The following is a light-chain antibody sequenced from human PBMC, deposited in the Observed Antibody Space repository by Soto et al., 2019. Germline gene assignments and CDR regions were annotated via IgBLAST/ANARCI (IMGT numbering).Light chain of an antibody. CDR2: DTT. CDR3: GAWDSSPSDFV. J-gene: IGLJ1*01. V-gene: IGLV1-51*01. CDR1: SSNIGNNH. Sequence: QSVLTQPPSVSAAPGQKVTISCSGVSSNIGNNHVSWYQHLPGTAPKLLIYDTTKRPSGIPDRFSVSKSGTSATLVITGLQTGDEADYSWGAWDSSPSDFVLRTVTKVTVL.